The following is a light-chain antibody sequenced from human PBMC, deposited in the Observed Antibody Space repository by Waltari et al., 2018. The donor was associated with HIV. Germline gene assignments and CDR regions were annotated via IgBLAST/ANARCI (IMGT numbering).Light chain of an antibody. CDR1: SSDVGSYND. V-gene: IGLV2-11*01. CDR2: DAM. J-gene: IGLJ1*01. Sequence: QSALSQPRSVSGSPGQSITISCTGTSSDVGSYNDVSWYQHHPGKAPKLMIYDAMKRPSGVPDRFSGSKSGNTASLTISGLQVEDEADYYCCSSAGRYTFVFGTGTKVTVL. CDR3: CSSAGRYTFV.